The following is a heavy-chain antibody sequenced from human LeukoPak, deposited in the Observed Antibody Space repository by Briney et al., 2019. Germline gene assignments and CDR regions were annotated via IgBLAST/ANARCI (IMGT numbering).Heavy chain of an antibody. CDR2: INHSGST. CDR1: GGSFSGYC. J-gene: IGHJ4*02. D-gene: IGHD1-26*01. CDR3: ARFSGSYYGRFDY. Sequence: SETLSLTCAVYGGSFSGYCWSWIRQPPGKGLEWIGEINHSGSTNYNPSLKSRVTISVDTSKNQFSLKLSSVTAADTAVYYCARFSGSYYGRFDYWGQGTLVTVSS. V-gene: IGHV4-34*01.